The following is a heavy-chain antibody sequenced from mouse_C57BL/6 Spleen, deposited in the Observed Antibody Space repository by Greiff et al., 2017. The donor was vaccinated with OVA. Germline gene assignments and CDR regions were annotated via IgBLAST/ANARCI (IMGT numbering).Heavy chain of an antibody. CDR2: INPGSGGT. J-gene: IGHJ3*01. Sequence: LVESGAELVRPGTSVKVSCKASGYAFTNYLIEWVKQRPGQGLEWIGVINPGSGGTNYNEKFKGKATLTADKSSSTAYMQLSSLTSEDSAVYFCARTGAGSSLFAYWGQGTLVTVSA. V-gene: IGHV1-54*01. D-gene: IGHD1-1*01. CDR3: ARTGAGSSLFAY. CDR1: GYAFTNYL.